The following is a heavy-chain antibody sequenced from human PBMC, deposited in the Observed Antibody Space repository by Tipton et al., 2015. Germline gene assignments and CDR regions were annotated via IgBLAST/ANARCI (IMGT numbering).Heavy chain of an antibody. J-gene: IGHJ4*02. CDR2: IYYSGST. CDR1: GGSISSSSYY. V-gene: IGHV4-39*01. Sequence: TLSLTCTVSGGSISSSSYYWGWIRQPPGKGLEWIGSIYYSGSTYYNPSLKSRFTISVDTSKNQFSLKLSSVTAADTAVYYCARLSPSVWGSYRSTYFDYWGQGTLVTVSS. D-gene: IGHD3-16*02. CDR3: ARLSPSVWGSYRSTYFDY.